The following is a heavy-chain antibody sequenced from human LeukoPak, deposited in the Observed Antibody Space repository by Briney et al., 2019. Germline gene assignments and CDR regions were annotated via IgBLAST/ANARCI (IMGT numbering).Heavy chain of an antibody. CDR2: VSPFNGNT. V-gene: IGHV1-18*01. Sequence: ASVKVSCKASGYTFSSYGIIWVRQAPGQGLQWMGWVSPFNGNTDYAPKLQGRVTMTTDTSTTTAYMELRSLTSDDTAVYYCARDRTTVTTFDYWGQGTLVTVSS. CDR3: ARDRTTVTTFDY. CDR1: GYTFSSYG. J-gene: IGHJ4*02. D-gene: IGHD4-17*01.